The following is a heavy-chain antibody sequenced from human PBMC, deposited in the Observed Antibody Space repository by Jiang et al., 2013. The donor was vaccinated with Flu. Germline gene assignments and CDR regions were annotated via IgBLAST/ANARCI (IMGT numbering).Heavy chain of an antibody. J-gene: IGHJ6*02. V-gene: IGHV3-21*01. CDR3: ARDHEAVAGPGYYYGMDV. Sequence: VQLVESGGGLVKPGGSLRLSCAASGFSLSNYNMNWVRQSPGKGLEWVSFISSYSNYIYYADSVKGRFTISRDNVRNSLYLQMNSLRAEDTALYYCARDHEAVAGPGYYYGMDVWGQGTTVTVSS. D-gene: IGHD6-19*01. CDR1: GFSLSNYN. CDR2: ISSYSNYI.